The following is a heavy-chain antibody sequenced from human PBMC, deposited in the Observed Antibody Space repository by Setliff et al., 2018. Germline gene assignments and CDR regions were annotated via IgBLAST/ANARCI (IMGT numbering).Heavy chain of an antibody. V-gene: IGHV1-69*13. CDR1: GGTFSSYA. J-gene: IGHJ4*02. D-gene: IGHD1-26*01. CDR3: AIPSSGNFYFDY. CDR2: IIPIFGTA. Sequence: SVKVSCKTSGGTFSSYAITWVRQAPGQGLEWMGGIIPIFGTAKYAQKFQGRVTITADQSTRTAYMELSSLRSEDTAVYYCAIPSSGNFYFDYWGQGTLVTVSS.